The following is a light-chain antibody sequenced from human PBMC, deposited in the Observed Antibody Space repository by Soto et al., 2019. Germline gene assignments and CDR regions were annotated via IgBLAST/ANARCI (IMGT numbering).Light chain of an antibody. V-gene: IGKV3-11*01. CDR3: QQYGSSPPYT. CDR1: QSVSSY. Sequence: EIVLTQSPATLSLSPGERATLSCWASQSVSSYLAWYQHKPGQAPRLLIYDASNRATGIPARFSGSGSGTDFTLTISSLEPEDFAVYYCQQYGSSPPYTFGQGTKLEIK. CDR2: DAS. J-gene: IGKJ2*01.